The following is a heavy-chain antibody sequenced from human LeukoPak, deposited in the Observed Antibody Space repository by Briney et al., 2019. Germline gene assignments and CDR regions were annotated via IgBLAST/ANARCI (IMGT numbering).Heavy chain of an antibody. CDR1: GFAFSSYT. CDR3: ARGGTAMVDY. J-gene: IGHJ4*02. D-gene: IGHD5-18*01. V-gene: IGHV3-48*01. Sequence: GGSLRLSCAASGFAFSSYTMNWVRQAPGKGPEWVSYIGGSSRTIYYADSVKGRFTISRDNAKNSLYLQMNSLRAEDTAVYYCARGGTAMVDYWGQGTLVTVSS. CDR2: IGGSSRTI.